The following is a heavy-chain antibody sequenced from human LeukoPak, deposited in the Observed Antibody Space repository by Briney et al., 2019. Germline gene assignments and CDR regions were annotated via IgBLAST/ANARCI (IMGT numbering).Heavy chain of an antibody. CDR2: ISAYNGNT. V-gene: IGHV1-18*04. CDR1: GFTFTSYG. D-gene: IGHD1-26*01. CDR3: ARDSGSYYQFDY. J-gene: IGHJ4*02. Sequence: RGSLRVSCAASGFTFTSYGISWVRQAPGQGLEWMGWISAYNGNTNYAQNLQGRVTITTDTSTSTAYMELRSLRSDDTAVYYCARDSGSYYQFDYWGQGTLVTVSS.